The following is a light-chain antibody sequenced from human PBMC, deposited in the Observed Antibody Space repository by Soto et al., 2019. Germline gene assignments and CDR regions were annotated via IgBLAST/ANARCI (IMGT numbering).Light chain of an antibody. CDR3: QYYGSSST. Sequence: EIVLTQSPGTLSFSSGERATLSFRASQSVSSSYLAWYQQKPGQAPRLLIYGASSRATGIPDRFSGSGSGTDFTLTISRLEPADFAVYYCQYYGSSSTFGQGTKVDIK. V-gene: IGKV3-20*01. CDR2: GAS. CDR1: QSVSSSY. J-gene: IGKJ1*01.